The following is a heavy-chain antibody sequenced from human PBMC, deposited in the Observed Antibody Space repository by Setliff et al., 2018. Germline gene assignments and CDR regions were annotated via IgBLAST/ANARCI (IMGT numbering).Heavy chain of an antibody. CDR3: TKGRAQWLAFDAYDI. D-gene: IGHD6-19*01. CDR1: GLTFRKYG. Sequence: GGSLRLSCVASGLTFRKYGMNWVRQAPGKGLEWVSSMTNGDSVYYADSVKGRFTISRDNSNNTVFLEMSSLRVEDTALYYCTKGRAQWLAFDAYDIWGQGTMVIVSS. V-gene: IGHV3-23*01. J-gene: IGHJ3*02. CDR2: MTNGDSV.